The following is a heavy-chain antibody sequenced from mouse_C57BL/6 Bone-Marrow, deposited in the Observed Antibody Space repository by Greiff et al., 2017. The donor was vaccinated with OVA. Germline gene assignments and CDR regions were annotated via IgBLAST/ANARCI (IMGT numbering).Heavy chain of an antibody. CDR3: ASGTRGVGFDY. D-gene: IGHD3-3*01. V-gene: IGHV5-17*01. Sequence: EVQRVESGGGLVKPGGSLKLSCAASGFTFSDYGMHWVRQAPEKGLEWVAYISSGSSNIYYADTVKGRFTISRDNAKNTLFLQMTRLRSEDTAMYYCASGTRGVGFDYWGQGTTLTVSS. J-gene: IGHJ2*01. CDR1: GFTFSDYG. CDR2: ISSGSSNI.